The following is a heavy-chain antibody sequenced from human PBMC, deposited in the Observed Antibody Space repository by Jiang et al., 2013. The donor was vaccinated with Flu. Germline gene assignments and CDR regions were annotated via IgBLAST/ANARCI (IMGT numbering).Heavy chain of an antibody. J-gene: IGHJ3*02. Sequence: GAEVKKPGASVKVSCKASGYTFTSYAMHWVRQAPGQRLEWMGWINVGNGNTKYSQKFQGRVTITRDTSASTAYMELSSLRSEDTAVYYCARIIKQRWLQIPTMGAFDIWGQGTMVTVSS. V-gene: IGHV1-3*01. CDR3: ARIIKQRWLQIPTMGAFDI. CDR1: GYTFTSYA. CDR2: INVGNGNT. D-gene: IGHD5-24*01.